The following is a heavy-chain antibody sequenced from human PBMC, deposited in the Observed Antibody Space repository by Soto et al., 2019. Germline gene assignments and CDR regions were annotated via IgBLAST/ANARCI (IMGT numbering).Heavy chain of an antibody. V-gene: IGHV3-23*01. Sequence: GGALRLSCAATGFTFSVYAMTWVRQAPGKGLEWVSAVTANGGSTYSADSVKGRFTISRDNSKNTLFLQMNSLRAEDTAVYYCASLGVGDWANYYYYYGMDVWGQGTTVTVSS. CDR2: VTANGGST. J-gene: IGHJ6*02. CDR1: GFTFSVYA. D-gene: IGHD2-21*02. CDR3: ASLGVGDWANYYYYYGMDV.